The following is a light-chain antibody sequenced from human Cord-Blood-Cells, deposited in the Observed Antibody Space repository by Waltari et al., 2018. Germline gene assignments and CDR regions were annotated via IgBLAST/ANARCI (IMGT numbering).Light chain of an antibody. CDR2: EGS. Sequence: QSALTQPASASGSPGQSITISCTGTSSDVGSYNLVSWYQQHPGKAPNLMIYEGSKRSSGVSSLFAGSKSGNTSSLTTSGLQAEDEADYYSCSSAGSSYVFGTGTKVTVL. V-gene: IGLV2-23*01. CDR1: SSDVGSYNL. CDR3: CSSAGSSYV. J-gene: IGLJ1*01.